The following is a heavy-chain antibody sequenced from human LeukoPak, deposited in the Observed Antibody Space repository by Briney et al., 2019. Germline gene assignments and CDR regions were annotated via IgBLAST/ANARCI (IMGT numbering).Heavy chain of an antibody. V-gene: IGHV4-34*01. CDR1: GGSFSGYY. Sequence: SETLSLTCAVYGGSFSGYYWSWIRQPPGKGLEWIGEINHSGSTNYNPSLKSRVTISVDTSKNQFSLKLSSVTAADTAVYYCASLVGIAAAGDFDYWGQGALVTVSS. CDR3: ASLVGIAAAGDFDY. D-gene: IGHD6-13*01. CDR2: INHSGST. J-gene: IGHJ4*02.